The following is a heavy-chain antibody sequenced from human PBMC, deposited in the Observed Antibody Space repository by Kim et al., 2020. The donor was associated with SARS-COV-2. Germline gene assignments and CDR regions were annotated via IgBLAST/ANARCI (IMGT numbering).Heavy chain of an antibody. D-gene: IGHD1-26*01. CDR2: ISSSSSTI. Sequence: GGSLRLSCAASGFTFSSYSMNWVRQAPGKGLEWVSYISSSSSTIYYADSVKGRFTISRDNAKNSLYLQMNSLRDEDTAVYYCAREGEWELKRAFDYWGQGTLVTVSS. J-gene: IGHJ4*02. CDR1: GFTFSSYS. V-gene: IGHV3-48*02. CDR3: AREGEWELKRAFDY.